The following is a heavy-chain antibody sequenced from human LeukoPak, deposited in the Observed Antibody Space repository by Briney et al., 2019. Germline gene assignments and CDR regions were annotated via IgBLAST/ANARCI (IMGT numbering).Heavy chain of an antibody. CDR1: GYTFTGYY. J-gene: IGHJ6*03. D-gene: IGHD3-10*01. Sequence: GASVKVSCKASGYTFTGYYMHWVRQAPGQGLEWMGWINPNSGGTNYAQKFQGRVTMTRDTSISTAYMELSRLRSDDTAVYYCARGVNTMVRGADYYYYYMDVWGKGTTVTISS. CDR3: ARGVNTMVRGADYYYYYMDV. CDR2: INPNSGGT. V-gene: IGHV1-2*02.